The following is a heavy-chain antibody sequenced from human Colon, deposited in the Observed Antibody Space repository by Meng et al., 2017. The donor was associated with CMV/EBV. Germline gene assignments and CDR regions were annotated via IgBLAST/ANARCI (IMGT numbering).Heavy chain of an antibody. V-gene: IGHV1-2*02. CDR2: INPNSGGT. J-gene: IGHJ1*01. CDR3: ATVSSGYYLYFQH. Sequence: QWQLVESGGEIEKPGASGKVSCKASGYTFTGYYTHWVLQAPGQGLEWMGWINPNSGGTNYAQKFQGRVTMTRDTSISTAYMELSRLGSDDTAVYYCATVSSGYYLYFQHWGQGTLVTVSS. D-gene: IGHD3-22*01. CDR1: GYTFTGYY.